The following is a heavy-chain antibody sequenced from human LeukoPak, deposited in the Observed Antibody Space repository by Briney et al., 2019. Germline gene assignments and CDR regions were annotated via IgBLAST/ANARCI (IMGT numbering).Heavy chain of an antibody. V-gene: IGHV3-53*01. Sequence: QAGGSLRLSCAASGFTVSSNYMSWVRQAPGKGLEWVSVIYSGGSTYYADSVKGRFTISRDNSKNTLYLQMNSLRAEDTAVYYCAREASGSGWRRFDYWGQGTLVTVSS. D-gene: IGHD6-19*01. CDR2: IYSGGST. CDR3: AREASGSGWRRFDY. J-gene: IGHJ4*02. CDR1: GFTVSSNY.